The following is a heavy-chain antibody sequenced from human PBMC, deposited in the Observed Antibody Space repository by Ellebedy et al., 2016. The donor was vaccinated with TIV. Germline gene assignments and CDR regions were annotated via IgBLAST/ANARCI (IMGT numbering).Heavy chain of an antibody. CDR2: IIPIFGTA. J-gene: IGHJ6*02. CDR3: ARGAAVATIRLYNYYGMDV. CDR1: GGTFSSYA. Sequence: ASVKVSCXASGGTFSSYAISWVRQAPGQGLEWMGGIIPIFGTANYAQKFQGRVTITADESTSTAYMELSSLRSEDTAVYYCARGAAVATIRLYNYYGMDVWGQGTTVTVSS. V-gene: IGHV1-69*13. D-gene: IGHD5-12*01.